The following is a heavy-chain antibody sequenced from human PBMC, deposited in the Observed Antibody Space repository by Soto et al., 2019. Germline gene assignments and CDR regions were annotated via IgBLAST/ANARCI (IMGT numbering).Heavy chain of an antibody. CDR1: GGSISCYY. V-gene: IGHV4-59*01. CDR3: ARSYRYCSSTTCYLSGGYYYYYMDV. D-gene: IGHD2-2*01. Sequence: PSETLSLTCTVSGGSISCYYCSWSRQPPGKGLEWIGYVYYSGSTKYNPSLKSRVTITVDTSKHQYSLKLSSVTAADTAVYYCARSYRYCSSTTCYLSGGYYYYYMDVWGKGTTVTVSS. CDR2: VYYSGST. J-gene: IGHJ6*03.